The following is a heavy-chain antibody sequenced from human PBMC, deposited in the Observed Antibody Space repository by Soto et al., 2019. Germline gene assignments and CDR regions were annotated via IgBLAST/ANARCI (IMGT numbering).Heavy chain of an antibody. CDR2: INPSGGST. D-gene: IGHD6-13*01. CDR3: ARGPGIAAAGLYYFDY. CDR1: GYTFTSYY. Sequence: QVQLVQSGAEVKKPGASVKVSCKASGYTFTSYYMHWVRQAPGQGLEWMGIINPSGGSTSYAQKFQGRVNMTRDTSTSTVYMELSSLRSEDTAVYYCARGPGIAAAGLYYFDYWGQGTLVTVSS. V-gene: IGHV1-46*01. J-gene: IGHJ4*02.